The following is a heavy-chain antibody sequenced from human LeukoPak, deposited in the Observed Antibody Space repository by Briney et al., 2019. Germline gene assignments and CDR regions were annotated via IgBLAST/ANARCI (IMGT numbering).Heavy chain of an antibody. V-gene: IGHV3-15*05. Sequence: GGSLRLSCVVSGLTFSKAWMSWVRQAPGKGLEWVGRIKSKTDGETTDYAAPVKGRFTISRDNAKNTLYLQMNSLRAEDTAVYYCARGFWTGVEYWGQGALVTVSS. CDR2: IKSKTDGETT. J-gene: IGHJ4*02. D-gene: IGHD3/OR15-3a*01. CDR1: GLTFSKAW. CDR3: ARGFWTGVEY.